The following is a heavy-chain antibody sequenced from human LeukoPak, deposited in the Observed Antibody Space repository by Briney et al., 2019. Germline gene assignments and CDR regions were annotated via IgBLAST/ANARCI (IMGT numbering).Heavy chain of an antibody. Sequence: GASVKVSCKAAGYTFTSYGISWVRQAPGQGLEWVGGIVPIFGRANYAQKFQGRVTITTDESTSTAYMELSSLRSEDTAVYYCARDHWGEGGDYWGQGTLVTVSS. CDR1: GYTFTSYG. V-gene: IGHV1-69*05. CDR3: ARDHWGEGGDY. J-gene: IGHJ4*02. CDR2: IVPIFGRA. D-gene: IGHD7-27*01.